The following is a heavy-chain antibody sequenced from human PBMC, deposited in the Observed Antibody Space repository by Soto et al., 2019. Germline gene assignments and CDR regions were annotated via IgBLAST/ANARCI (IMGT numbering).Heavy chain of an antibody. J-gene: IGHJ4*02. CDR1: GGSVIIGSYY. V-gene: IGHV4-61*01. CDR2: IYYSGST. CDR3: ARMIVGAKFFDY. D-gene: IGHD1-26*01. Sequence: SETLSLTGTVSGGSVIIGSYYWSWIRQPPGKGLEWIGYIYYSGSTNYNPSLKSRVTISVDTSKNQFSLKLSSVTAADTAVYYCARMIVGAKFFDYWGQGTLVTVSS.